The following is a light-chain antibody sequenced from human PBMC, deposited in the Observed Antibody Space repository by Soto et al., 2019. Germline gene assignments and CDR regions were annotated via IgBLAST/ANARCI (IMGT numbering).Light chain of an antibody. Sequence: AFRLTQSPSSLSASTGDRVTITCRASQGISSYLAWYQQKPGKAPKLLIYAASTLQSGVPSRFSGSGSGTDFTLTISCLQSEDFATYYCQQYYSYPETFGPGTKVDIK. V-gene: IGKV1-8*01. J-gene: IGKJ3*01. CDR3: QQYYSYPET. CDR2: AAS. CDR1: QGISSY.